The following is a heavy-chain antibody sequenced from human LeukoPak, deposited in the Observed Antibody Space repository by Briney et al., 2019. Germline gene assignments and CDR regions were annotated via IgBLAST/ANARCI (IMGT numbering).Heavy chain of an antibody. CDR1: GGSFSGYY. CDR2: IYHSGST. J-gene: IGHJ4*02. V-gene: IGHV4-34*01. Sequence: PSETLSLTCAVYGGSFSGYYWSWIRQPPGKGLEWIGSIYHSGSTYYNPSLKSRVTISVDTSKNQFSLKLSSVTAADTAVYYCASLSGWYYFDYWGQGTLVTVSS. D-gene: IGHD6-19*01. CDR3: ASLSGWYYFDY.